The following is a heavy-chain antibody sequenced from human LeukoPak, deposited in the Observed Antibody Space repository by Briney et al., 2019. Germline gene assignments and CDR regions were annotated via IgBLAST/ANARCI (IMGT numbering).Heavy chain of an antibody. CDR2: IYHSGST. J-gene: IGHJ5*02. D-gene: IGHD3-3*01. CDR3: ARQSNDFWSGYYVGFDP. CDR1: GYSISSGYY. V-gene: IGHV4-38-2*01. Sequence: PSETLSLTCAVSGYSISSGYYWGWIRQPPGKGLEWIGSIYHSGSTYYNPSLKSRVTMSVDTSKNQFSLKLSSVTAADTAVYYCARQSNDFWSGYYVGFDPWGQGTLVTVSS.